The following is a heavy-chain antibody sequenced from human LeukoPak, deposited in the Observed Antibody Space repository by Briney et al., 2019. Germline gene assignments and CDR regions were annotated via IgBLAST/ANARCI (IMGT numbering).Heavy chain of an antibody. D-gene: IGHD1-1*01. J-gene: IGHJ4*02. CDR3: ARGLENRPDSDY. CDR2: INSNSGGI. V-gene: IGHV1-2*02. CDR1: GYTFTGYY. Sequence: ASVKVSCKASGYTFTGYYLHWVRQAPGQGLEWMGWINSNSGGIHYAQKFQDRVSMTRDTSVSTAYMELSRLKSDDTAVYYCARGLENRPDSDYWGQGTLVTVSS.